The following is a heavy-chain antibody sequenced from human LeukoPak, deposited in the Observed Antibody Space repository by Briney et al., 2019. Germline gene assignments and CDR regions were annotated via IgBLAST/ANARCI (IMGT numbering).Heavy chain of an antibody. CDR3: AKIYSSSWYYFDY. Sequence: GGSPRPSCAASGFTFSSYAMSWVRQAPGKGLEWVSAISGSGGSTYYADSVKGRFTISRDNSKNTLYLQMNSLRAEDTAVYYCAKIYSSSWYYFDYWGQGTLVTVSS. J-gene: IGHJ4*02. CDR2: ISGSGGST. D-gene: IGHD6-13*01. V-gene: IGHV3-23*01. CDR1: GFTFSSYA.